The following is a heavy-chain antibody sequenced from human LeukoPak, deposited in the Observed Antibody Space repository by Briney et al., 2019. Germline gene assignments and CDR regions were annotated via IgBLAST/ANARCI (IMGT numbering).Heavy chain of an antibody. CDR1: GYTFTSYY. Sequence: ASVKVSCKASGYTFTSYYMHWVRQAPGQGLEWMGWISAYNGNTNYAQKLQGRVTMTTDTSTSTAYMELRSLRSDDTAVYYCARDLGFTGTTGYWGQGTLVTVSS. CDR3: ARDLGFTGTTGY. D-gene: IGHD1-7*01. J-gene: IGHJ4*02. V-gene: IGHV1-18*04. CDR2: ISAYNGNT.